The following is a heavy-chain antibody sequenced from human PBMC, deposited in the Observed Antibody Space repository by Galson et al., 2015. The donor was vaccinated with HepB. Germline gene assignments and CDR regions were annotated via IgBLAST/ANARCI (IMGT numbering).Heavy chain of an antibody. Sequence: TCAVYGGSFSDYHWNWIRQPPGKGLEWIGEINHSEGTHYSPSLKSRLTISVDTSKNQFSLKLTSVTAADTAVYYCARGLSGSNVVLPAAKRKHYYYMDVWGKGTTVIVSS. CDR2: INHSEGT. D-gene: IGHD2-2*01. CDR1: GGSFSDYH. CDR3: ARGLSGSNVVLPAAKRKHYYYMDV. J-gene: IGHJ6*03. V-gene: IGHV4-34*01.